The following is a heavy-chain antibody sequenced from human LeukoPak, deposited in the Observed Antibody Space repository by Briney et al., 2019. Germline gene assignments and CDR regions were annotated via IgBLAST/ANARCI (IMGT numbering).Heavy chain of an antibody. D-gene: IGHD4-17*01. CDR2: VYYSGST. CDR1: GGSISNSYYY. J-gene: IGHJ4*02. V-gene: IGHV4-39*01. Sequence: PSETLSLTCSVSGGSISNSYYYWGWIRQPPGKGLEWIGSVYYSGSTYYNPSLKSRVTISVDTSKNQFSLKLRSVTAADTAVYYCASADYDDYYIDFWGQGTLVTVSS. CDR3: ASADYDDYYIDF.